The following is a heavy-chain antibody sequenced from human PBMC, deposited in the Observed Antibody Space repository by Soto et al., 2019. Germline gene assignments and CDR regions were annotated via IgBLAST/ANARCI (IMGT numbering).Heavy chain of an antibody. CDR2: IKQDGGEK. V-gene: IGHV3-7*05. CDR3: ARAVGYYYDSRGYYYDYFDY. CDR1: GFTFSSYW. J-gene: IGHJ4*02. D-gene: IGHD3-22*01. Sequence: GGSLRLSCAASGFTFSSYWMSWVRQAPGKGLEWVANIKQDGGEKYYVDSVKGRFTISRDNAKNSLSLQMSSLRAEDTAVYYCARAVGYYYDSRGYYYDYFDYWGQGTLVTVSS.